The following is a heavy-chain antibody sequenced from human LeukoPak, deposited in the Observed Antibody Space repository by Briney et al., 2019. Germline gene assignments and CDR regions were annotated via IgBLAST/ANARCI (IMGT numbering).Heavy chain of an antibody. D-gene: IGHD1-26*01. CDR2: IYHSGST. J-gene: IGHJ4*02. V-gene: IGHV4-4*02. Sequence: KTSGTLSLTCAVSGGAISSSNWWSWVRQPPGKGLEWIGEIYHSGSTDYNPSLKSRVSISLDKSKNQLSLKLSSVTAADTAVYYCARGRGKWPGVFDFWGQGTLVTVSS. CDR1: GGAISSSNW. CDR3: ARGRGKWPGVFDF.